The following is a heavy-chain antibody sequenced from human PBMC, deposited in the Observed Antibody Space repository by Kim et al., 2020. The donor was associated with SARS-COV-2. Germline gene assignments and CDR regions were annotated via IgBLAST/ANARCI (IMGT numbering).Heavy chain of an antibody. J-gene: IGHJ5*02. V-gene: IGHV4-31*03. CDR2: IYYSGST. D-gene: IGHD3-10*01. Sequence: SETLSLTCTVSGGSISSGGYYWSWIRQHPGKGLEWIGYIYYSGSTYYNPSLKSRVTISVDTSKNQFSLKLSSVTAADTAVYYCARGVRQAFDPWGQGTLVTVSS. CDR1: GGSISSGGYY. CDR3: ARGVRQAFDP.